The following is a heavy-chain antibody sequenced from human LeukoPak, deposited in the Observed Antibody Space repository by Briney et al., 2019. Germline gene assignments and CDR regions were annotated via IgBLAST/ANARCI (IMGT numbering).Heavy chain of an antibody. V-gene: IGHV1-69*05. CDR2: IIPIFGTA. CDR1: GGTFSSYA. CDR3: ARDFSAGTTDRDYYYYYYMDV. D-gene: IGHD1-7*01. Sequence: SVKVSCKASGGTFSSYAISWVRQAPGQGLEWMGGIIPIFGTANYAQKFQGRVTITTDESTSTAYMELSRLRSEDTAVYYCARDFSAGTTDRDYYYYYYMDVWGKGTTVTVSS. J-gene: IGHJ6*03.